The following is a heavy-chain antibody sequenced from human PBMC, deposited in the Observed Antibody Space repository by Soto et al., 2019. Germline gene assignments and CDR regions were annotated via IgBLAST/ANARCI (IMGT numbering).Heavy chain of an antibody. CDR3: VKYKASAGTEYFQD. Sequence: QVQLMESGGGVVQSGRSLRLSCAASGFSFSFYVMHWVRQAPGKGLEWVAVISYDGSNKNYADSVKGRFTISRDNPKNTLYLQMNSLRPEDTAVYYCVKYKASAGTEYFQDWGQRTLVTVSS. CDR1: GFSFSFYV. V-gene: IGHV3-30*18. CDR2: ISYDGSNK. J-gene: IGHJ1*01. D-gene: IGHD6-13*01.